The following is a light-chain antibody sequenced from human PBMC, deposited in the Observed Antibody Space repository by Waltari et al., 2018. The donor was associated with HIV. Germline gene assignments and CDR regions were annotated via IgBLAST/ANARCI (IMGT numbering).Light chain of an antibody. CDR2: DAS. J-gene: IGKJ4*01. CDR3: QQRTNWPLI. CDR1: QSVTTY. V-gene: IGKV3-11*01. Sequence: EIVLTQSPATLSLFPGERATLSCRASQSVTTYLAWYQQKPGLAPRLLIFDASKRATGVPAKFKGRGSGTDFTLTISSLEPEDFAVYWCQQRTNWPLIFGGGTKVELK.